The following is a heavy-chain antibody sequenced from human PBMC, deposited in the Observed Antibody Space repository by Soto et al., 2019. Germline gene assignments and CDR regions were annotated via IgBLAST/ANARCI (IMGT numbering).Heavy chain of an antibody. J-gene: IGHJ6*02. D-gene: IGHD6-6*01. Sequence: QVQLVESGGGVVQPGRSLRLSCAASGFTFSSYGMHWFRQAPGKGLEWVAVISYDGSNKYYADTVKGRFTIARDNSKSTRYLQLNSLRAEDTAVYYCAKSDQYSSSSTAYYYYGMNVWGQGTTVTVSS. V-gene: IGHV3-30*18. CDR3: AKSDQYSSSSTAYYYYGMNV. CDR1: GFTFSSYG. CDR2: ISYDGSNK.